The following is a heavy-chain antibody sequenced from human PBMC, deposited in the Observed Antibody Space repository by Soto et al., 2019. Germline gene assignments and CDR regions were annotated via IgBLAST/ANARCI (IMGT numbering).Heavy chain of an antibody. D-gene: IGHD2-15*01. Sequence: QLVQSGAEVRSPGASVKISCTASGYPFTSFFIHWVRQAPGQGLEWVGVINPRGGSPNYAQKFQGRLTMTRDTSSTTVYLDLSSLKSEDTALYFCVRAHYSLDIWGQGTLVTVSS. V-gene: IGHV1-46*01. CDR3: VRAHYSLDI. CDR2: INPRGGSP. J-gene: IGHJ4*02. CDR1: GYPFTSFF.